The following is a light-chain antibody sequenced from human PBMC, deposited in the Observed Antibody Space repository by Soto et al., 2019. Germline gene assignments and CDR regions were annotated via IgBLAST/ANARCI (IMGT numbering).Light chain of an antibody. CDR2: YDS. J-gene: IGLJ1*01. CDR3: QVWDSISDHYV. V-gene: IGLV3-21*04. CDR1: NIANKS. Sequence: SYELTQPPSVSVAPGKTSRITCGGNNIANKSVHWYQQKQGQAPVLVIYYDSDRPSGIPERFSGSNSGNTATLTISRVDAGDEADYYGQVWDSISDHYVFGTGTKVTVL.